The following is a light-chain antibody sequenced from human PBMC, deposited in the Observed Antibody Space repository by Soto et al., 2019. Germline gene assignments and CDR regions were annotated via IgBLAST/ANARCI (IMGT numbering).Light chain of an antibody. CDR2: AAS. V-gene: IGKV1-39*01. Sequence: DIQMTQSPSSLSASVGDRVTITCRASQSISSYLNWYQQKPGKAPKLLIYAASSLQSGVPSRFSGSGSGTHFTLTISRLQPEDFATYYCKQSYSXPLTCGGGTKV. CDR3: KQSYSXPLT. J-gene: IGKJ4*01. CDR1: QSISSY.